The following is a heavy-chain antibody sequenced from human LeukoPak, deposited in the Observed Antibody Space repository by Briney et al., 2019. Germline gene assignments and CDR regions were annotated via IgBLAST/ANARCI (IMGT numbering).Heavy chain of an antibody. V-gene: IGHV6-1*01. CDR3: ARAPHDLGLDS. CDR1: GGSVSGDSAT. J-gene: IGHJ4*02. D-gene: IGHD7-27*01. Sequence: SQTLSLTCDITGGSVSGDSATWNWIRQSPSRGLEWLARAFYRSKWYITYAVSVKSRITINPDTSKNRLSLQLNYANSEDTAVYYCARAPHDLGLDSWGQGTLVTVTS. CDR2: AFYRSKWYI.